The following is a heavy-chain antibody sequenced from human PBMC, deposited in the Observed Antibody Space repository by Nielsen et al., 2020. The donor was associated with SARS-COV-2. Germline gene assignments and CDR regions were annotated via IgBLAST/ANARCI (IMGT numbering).Heavy chain of an antibody. CDR2: IYYSGST. CDR3: ARPMFFGVVIIVHDAFDI. Sequence: GSLRLSCTVSGGSISSSSYYWGWIRQPPGKGLEWIGSIYYSGSTYYNPSLKSRVTISVDTSKNQFSLKLSSVTAADTAVYYCARPMFFGVVIIVHDAFDIWGQGTMVTVSS. CDR1: GGSISSSSYY. D-gene: IGHD3-3*01. J-gene: IGHJ3*02. V-gene: IGHV4-39*01.